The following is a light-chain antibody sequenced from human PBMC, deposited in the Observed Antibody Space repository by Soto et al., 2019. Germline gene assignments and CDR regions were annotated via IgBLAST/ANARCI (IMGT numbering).Light chain of an antibody. V-gene: IGKV3-15*01. CDR2: GAS. CDR3: QQYDDWHPGT. CDR1: RSIDTY. Sequence: DMGMTQSPSFVSASLGDRVTISCRASRSIDTYLAWFQHKLGQPPRLLIFGASVRAPGVPPRFSGGGSGTEFTLTIISMRSEDFLVYFCQQYDDWHPGTFGGGTTVEI. J-gene: IGKJ4*01.